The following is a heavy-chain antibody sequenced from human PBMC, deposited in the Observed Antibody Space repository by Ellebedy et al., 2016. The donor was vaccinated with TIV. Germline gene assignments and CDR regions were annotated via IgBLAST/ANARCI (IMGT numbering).Heavy chain of an antibody. CDR3: ARGLGIAVAGTWEIFDY. D-gene: IGHD6-19*01. V-gene: IGHV1-46*01. CDR1: GYTFTSYY. CDR2: INPSGGST. J-gene: IGHJ4*02. Sequence: AASVKVSCKASGYTFTSYYMHWVRQAPGQGLEWMGIINPSGGSTSYAQKFQGRVTMTRDTSTSTVYMELSSLRSEDTAVYYCARGLGIAVAGTWEIFDYWGQGTLVTVSS.